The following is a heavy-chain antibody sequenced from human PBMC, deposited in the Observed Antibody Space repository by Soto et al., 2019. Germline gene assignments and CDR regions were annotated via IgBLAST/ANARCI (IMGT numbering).Heavy chain of an antibody. CDR1: GFTFTRYS. CDR2: ISSTTNYI. J-gene: IGHJ4*02. V-gene: IGHV3-21*06. CDR3: ARESEDLTSNFDY. Sequence: GGSLRLSCAASGFTFTRYSMNWVRQAPGKGLEWVSSISSTTNYIYYGDSMKGRFTISRDNAKNSLYLEMNSLRAEDTAVYYCARESEDLTSNFDYWGQGXLVTVSS.